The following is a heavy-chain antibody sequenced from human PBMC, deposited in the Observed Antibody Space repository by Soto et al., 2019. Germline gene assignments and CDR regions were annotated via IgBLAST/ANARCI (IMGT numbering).Heavy chain of an antibody. J-gene: IGHJ6*02. D-gene: IGHD3-3*02. CDR3: ARDKDRQQLGGNYYYILDV. Sequence: QVQLMQSGAEVKKPGSSVKVSCKASGGTFSTSAISWVRQAPGEGLEWVGGIMPVFATPDYAQKFQGRVTISADESTTTAYLELTSLTTDGTAVYYCARDKDRQQLGGNYYYILDVWGHGTAVTVSS. CDR1: GGTFSTSA. CDR2: IMPVFATP. V-gene: IGHV1-69*12.